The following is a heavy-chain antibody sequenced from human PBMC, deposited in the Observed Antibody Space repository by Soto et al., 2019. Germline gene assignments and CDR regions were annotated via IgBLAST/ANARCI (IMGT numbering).Heavy chain of an antibody. Sequence: RASVKVSCKTSGYTFTNYYMHWVRQAPGQGLDWMAIINPSDGIASYAQNFQGRFTMTRDTSTSTVYMELSSLRSDDTAIYYCARGRGFSGWPNSFDIWGQGTMVTVSS. V-gene: IGHV1-46*01. CDR2: INPSDGIA. J-gene: IGHJ3*02. D-gene: IGHD6-25*01. CDR1: GYTFTNYY. CDR3: ARGRGFSGWPNSFDI.